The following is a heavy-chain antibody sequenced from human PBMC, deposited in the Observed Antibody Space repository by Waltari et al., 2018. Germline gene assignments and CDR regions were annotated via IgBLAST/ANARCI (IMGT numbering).Heavy chain of an antibody. J-gene: IGHJ4*02. D-gene: IGHD6-13*01. Sequence: QLQLQESGPGLVKPSETLSLTCTVSGGSISSSSYYWGWIRQPPGKGLEWIGSIYYSGGTYYNPSLKSRVTISVDTSKNQFSLKLSSVTAADTAVYYCAGRAYEQQLFHLFDYWGQGTLVTVSS. CDR1: GGSISSSSYY. CDR2: IYYSGGT. CDR3: AGRAYEQQLFHLFDY. V-gene: IGHV4-39*01.